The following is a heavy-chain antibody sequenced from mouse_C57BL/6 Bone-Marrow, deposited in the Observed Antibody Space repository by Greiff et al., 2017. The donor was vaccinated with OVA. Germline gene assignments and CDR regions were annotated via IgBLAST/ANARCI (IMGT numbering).Heavy chain of an antibody. CDR2: INPNNGGT. V-gene: IGHV1-26*01. CDR3: ARGMDYDFDY. J-gene: IGHJ2*01. Sequence: EVQLQQSGPELVKPGASVKISCKASGYTFTDYYMNWVKQSHGKSLEWIGDINPNNGGTSYNQKFKGKATLTVDKSSSTAYMELRSLTSEDSAVDYCARGMDYDFDYWGQGTTLTVSS. CDR1: GYTFTDYY. D-gene: IGHD2-4*01.